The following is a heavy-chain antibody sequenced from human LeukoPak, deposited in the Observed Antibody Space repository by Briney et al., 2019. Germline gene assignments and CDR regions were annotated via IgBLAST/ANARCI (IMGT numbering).Heavy chain of an antibody. CDR2: IGTNGSST. Sequence: GSLRLSCTVSGLTFSTYAMHWVRQAPGKGLEYVSAIGTNGSSTYYADAVRDRFIISRDNSKNTLYLQMTSLRAEDTAVYYCVKGSQVVYSPAFDYWGQGTLVTVSS. V-gene: IGHV3-64D*06. D-gene: IGHD2-2*01. CDR1: GLTFSTYA. CDR3: VKGSQVVYSPAFDY. J-gene: IGHJ4*02.